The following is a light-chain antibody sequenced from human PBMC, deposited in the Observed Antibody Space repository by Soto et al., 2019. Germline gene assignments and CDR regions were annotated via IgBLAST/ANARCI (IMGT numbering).Light chain of an antibody. Sequence: LGLTQSPTTLSVSPGEIATLSCRASQSVDTNLAWYQHKPGQAPRLRLYGASSSATGLPARFSGSGSGPEFPRTISSLQSVVLAVYYCQQYTNRPPWTFGQGTKVEIE. J-gene: IGKJ1*01. CDR3: QQYTNRPPWT. CDR1: QSVDTN. V-gene: IGKV3-15*01. CDR2: GAS.